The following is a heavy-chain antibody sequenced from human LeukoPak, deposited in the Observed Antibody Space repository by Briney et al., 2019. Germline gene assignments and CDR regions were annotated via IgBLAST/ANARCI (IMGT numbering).Heavy chain of an antibody. CDR1: GFTFSNYW. D-gene: IGHD4-17*01. Sequence: GGSLRLSCAASGFTFSNYWMTWVRQAPGKGLEWVANIYQDGRGKHCVDSVKGRFTISRDNAKNTLYPQMNSLRVEDTAVYYCARDDNGDYVDYWGQGTLVTVSS. CDR2: IYQDGRGK. CDR3: ARDDNGDYVDY. V-gene: IGHV3-7*01. J-gene: IGHJ4*02.